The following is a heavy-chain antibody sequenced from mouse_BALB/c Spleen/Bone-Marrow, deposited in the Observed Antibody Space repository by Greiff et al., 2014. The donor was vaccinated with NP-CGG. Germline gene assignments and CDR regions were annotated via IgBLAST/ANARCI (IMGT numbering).Heavy chain of an antibody. CDR2: IWAGGST. J-gene: IGHJ2*01. D-gene: IGHD2-14*01. Sequence: VKLEESGPGLVAPSQSLSISCTVSGFSLISYGVHWVRQPPGKGLEWLGVIWAGGSTNYSSALMSRLSISKDNSKSQVFLKMNSLQTDDTAIYYCAREDFRYDSFDYWGQGTTLTVSS. V-gene: IGHV2-9*02. CDR1: GFSLISYG. CDR3: AREDFRYDSFDY.